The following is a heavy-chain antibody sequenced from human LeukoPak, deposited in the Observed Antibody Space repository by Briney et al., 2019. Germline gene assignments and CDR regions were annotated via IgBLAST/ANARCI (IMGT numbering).Heavy chain of an antibody. CDR3: ARDRRYCSGGSCYLTYAFDI. CDR1: GYTFTSYG. Sequence: GASVKVSCKASGYTFTSYGISWVRQAPGQGLEWMGWISAYNGNTNYAQKLQGRVTMTTDTSTSTAYMELRSLRSDDTAVYYCARDRRYCSGGSCYLTYAFDIWGQGTMVTVSS. CDR2: ISAYNGNT. V-gene: IGHV1-18*01. D-gene: IGHD2-15*01. J-gene: IGHJ3*02.